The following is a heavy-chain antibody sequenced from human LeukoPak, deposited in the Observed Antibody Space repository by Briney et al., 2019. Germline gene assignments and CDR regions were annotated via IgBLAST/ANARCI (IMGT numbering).Heavy chain of an antibody. D-gene: IGHD4-17*01. CDR1: GFTFSSYW. J-gene: IGHJ3*02. CDR3: ARGDFNDNGDYVDAFDI. Sequence: GGSLRLSCAASGFTFSSYWMSWVRQAPGKGLGWVANIKPDGREKYYLDSVKGRFTISRDNVKKSLYLQMNSLRAEDTAVYYCARGDFNDNGDYVDAFDIWGHGTMVTVSS. V-gene: IGHV3-7*01. CDR2: IKPDGREK.